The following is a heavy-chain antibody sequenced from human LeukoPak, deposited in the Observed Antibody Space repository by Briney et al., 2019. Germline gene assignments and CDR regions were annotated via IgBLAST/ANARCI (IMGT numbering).Heavy chain of an antibody. J-gene: IGHJ6*02. V-gene: IGHV1-18*01. CDR3: ARSQNGYHYYYYYDMDV. CDR1: GYTFTSYG. D-gene: IGHD3-22*01. Sequence: GASVKVSCKATGYTFTSYGISWLLQAPGQGLEWMGWISAYNGNTNYAQKLQGRVTMTTDTSTSTAYMELRSLRSDGTAVYYCARSQNGYHYYYYYDMDVWGQGTTVTVSS. CDR2: ISAYNGNT.